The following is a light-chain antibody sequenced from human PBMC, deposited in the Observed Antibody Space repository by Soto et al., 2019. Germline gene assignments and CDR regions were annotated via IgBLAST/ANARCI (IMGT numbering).Light chain of an antibody. CDR3: CSYAGSRTFV. Sequence: QSALTQPASVSGSPGQSITISCTGTSSDVGSYNLVSWYQQHPGKAPKLMIYEGSNRPSGVSNRFSGSKSGNTASLTISGLQAEDEADYYCCSYAGSRTFVFGGGTKLTVL. J-gene: IGLJ2*01. V-gene: IGLV2-23*03. CDR2: EGS. CDR1: SSDVGSYNL.